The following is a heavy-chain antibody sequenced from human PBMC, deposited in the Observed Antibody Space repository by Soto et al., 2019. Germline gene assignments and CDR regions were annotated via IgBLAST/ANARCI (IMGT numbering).Heavy chain of an antibody. CDR1: GFSFSRYG. CDR2: ISWDGLAQ. J-gene: IGHJ4*02. V-gene: IGHV3-30*18. CDR3: AKETIQVGGPNYFDY. D-gene: IGHD1-1*01. Sequence: VQLVESGGGVVQPGGSLRLLCEASGFSFSRYGMHWVRQAPGMGLEWVAVISWDGLAQYYADSVKGRFTISRDNSQSTLYLQMNSLRTEDTAIYYCAKETIQVGGPNYFDYWGQGALVTVSS.